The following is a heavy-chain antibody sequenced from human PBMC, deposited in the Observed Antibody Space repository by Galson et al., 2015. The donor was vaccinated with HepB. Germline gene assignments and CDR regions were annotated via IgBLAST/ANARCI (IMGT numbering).Heavy chain of an antibody. CDR1: GFTFSSYS. D-gene: IGHD4-23*01. V-gene: IGHV3-21*01. J-gene: IGHJ4*02. CDR2: ISSSSSYI. Sequence: SLRLSCAASGFTFSSYSMNWVRQAPGKGLEWVSSISSSSSYIYYADSVKGRFTISRDNAKNSLYLQMNSLRAEDTAAYYCARPGGKGAFDYWGQGTLVTVSS. CDR3: ARPGGKGAFDY.